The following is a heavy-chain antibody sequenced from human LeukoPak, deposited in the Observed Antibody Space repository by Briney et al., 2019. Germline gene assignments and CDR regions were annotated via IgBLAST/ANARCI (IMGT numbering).Heavy chain of an antibody. V-gene: IGHV4-34*01. CDR3: ARAVGVLMVYYFDY. D-gene: IGHD2-8*01. J-gene: IGHJ4*02. CDR2: INHSVST. Sequence: PSETLSLTCVVYGGSFSGYYWSWIRQPPGKGLELIGEINHSVSTNYNPSLKSRVTISVDTSKNQISLKLSSVTAADTAVYYCARAVGVLMVYYFDYWGQGTLVTVSS. CDR1: GGSFSGYY.